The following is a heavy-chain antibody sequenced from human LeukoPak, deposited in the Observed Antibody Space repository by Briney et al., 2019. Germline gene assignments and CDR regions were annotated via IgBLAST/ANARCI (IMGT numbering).Heavy chain of an antibody. CDR1: GFTFSSYW. D-gene: IGHD6-6*01. CDR2: INGDGRST. Sequence: GGSLRLSCAASGFTFSSYWMHWVRQVPGKGLVWVSRINGDGRSTTYADSVKGRFTITRDNAENTLYLQMNSLRAEDTAVYYCSGSSAQNWFDPWGPGTLVTVSS. CDR3: SGSSAQNWFDP. J-gene: IGHJ5*02. V-gene: IGHV3-74*01.